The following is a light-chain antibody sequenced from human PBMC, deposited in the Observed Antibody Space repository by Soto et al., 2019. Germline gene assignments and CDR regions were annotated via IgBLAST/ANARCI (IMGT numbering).Light chain of an antibody. CDR3: QQYNNWPVT. Sequence: EIVLTQSPGTLPLSPGERATLSCRASQSVSSSYLAWYQQKPGQAPRLLIYGASSRATGIPDRFSGSGSGTDFTLTISRLEPEDFAVYYCQQYNNWPVTFGQGTRLEI. CDR1: QSVSSSY. V-gene: IGKV3-20*01. J-gene: IGKJ5*01. CDR2: GAS.